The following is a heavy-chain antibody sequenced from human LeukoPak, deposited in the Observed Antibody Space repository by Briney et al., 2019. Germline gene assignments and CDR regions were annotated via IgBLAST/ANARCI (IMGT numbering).Heavy chain of an antibody. CDR3: AKSATVGIKAPFGR. Sequence: GGSLRLSCAASGFTFSSYAMSWVRQAPGKGLEWVSAISGSGGSTYYADSVKGRFTISRDNSKNTLSLQMSSLRAEDTAVYYCAKSATVGIKAPFGRWGQGAPVHVSS. J-gene: IGHJ4*01. D-gene: IGHD1-26*01. CDR2: ISGSGGST. V-gene: IGHV3-23*01. CDR1: GFTFSSYA.